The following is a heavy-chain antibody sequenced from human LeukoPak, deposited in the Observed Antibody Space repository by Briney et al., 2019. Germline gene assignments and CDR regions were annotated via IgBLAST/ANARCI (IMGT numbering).Heavy chain of an antibody. D-gene: IGHD1-1*01. CDR3: ARDNDKVVDH. CDR2: ITAYNGNR. Sequence: GASVTVSCTASGGTFSSYAISWVRQAPGQGLEWMGWITAYNGNRLYAQRFQGRITLTTDTSTSTSYMELRSLEYDDTAIYYCARDNDKVVDHWGQGTLVTVSS. V-gene: IGHV1-18*01. J-gene: IGHJ4*01. CDR1: GGTFSSYA.